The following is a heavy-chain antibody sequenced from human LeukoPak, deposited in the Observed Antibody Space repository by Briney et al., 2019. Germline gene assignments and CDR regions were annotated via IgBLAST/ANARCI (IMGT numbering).Heavy chain of an antibody. J-gene: IGHJ6*03. CDR1: GGTFSSYA. CDR3: ARGAFEVPAAIDYYYYYMDV. CDR2: IIPIFGTA. D-gene: IGHD2-2*02. Sequence: SVKVSCKASGGTFSSYAISWVRQAPGQGLEWMGGIIPIFGTANYAQKFQGRVTITADESTSTAYMELSSLRSEDTAVYYCARGAFEVPAAIDYYYYYMDVWGKGTTVTVSS. V-gene: IGHV1-69*13.